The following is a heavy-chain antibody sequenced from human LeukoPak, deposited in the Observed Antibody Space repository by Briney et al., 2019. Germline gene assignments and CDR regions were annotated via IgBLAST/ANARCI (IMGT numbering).Heavy chain of an antibody. Sequence: ASVKVSCKASGYTFNENYIHWVRQAPGQGLEWMGSLNPINGDTKYAHPFNGRVTMTMDTSISTVYMELKTLTSDDTAVYYCARHDGYGSGRWDWFDPWGQGTLVTVSS. CDR2: LNPINGDT. CDR1: GYTFNENY. D-gene: IGHD3-10*01. CDR3: ARHDGYGSGRWDWFDP. V-gene: IGHV1-2*07. J-gene: IGHJ5*02.